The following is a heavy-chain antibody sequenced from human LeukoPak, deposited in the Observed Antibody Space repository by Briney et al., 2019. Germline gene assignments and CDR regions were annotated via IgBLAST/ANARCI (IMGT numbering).Heavy chain of an antibody. V-gene: IGHV4-59*01. J-gene: IGHJ6*03. CDR2: IYYRGGT. CDR1: VGSLSSYK. D-gene: IGHD5-24*01. Sequence: SETLSLTCTECVGSLSSYKGCCGRESPGKGLEWMGYIYYRGGTKYNPSLTSRVTISVDTSKNQFSLKLSSVTAADTAVYYCARVYRDGPYYYYHYLDVWGKGTTVTIPS. CDR3: ARVYRDGPYYYYHYLDV.